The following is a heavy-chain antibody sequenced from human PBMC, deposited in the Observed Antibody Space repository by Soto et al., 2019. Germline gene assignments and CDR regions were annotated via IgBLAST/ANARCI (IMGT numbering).Heavy chain of an antibody. J-gene: IGHJ4*02. D-gene: IGHD6-19*01. CDR3: AREGISGWDDGFGYFDY. V-gene: IGHV1-69*06. Sequence: QVQLVQSGAEVKKPGSSVKVSCKASGGTFSSYAISWVRQAPGQGLEWMGGIIPIFGTANYAQKFQGRVTITADKSTSTAYMELSSLRSDDTAVYYCAREGISGWDDGFGYFDYWGQGTLVTVSS. CDR1: GGTFSSYA. CDR2: IIPIFGTA.